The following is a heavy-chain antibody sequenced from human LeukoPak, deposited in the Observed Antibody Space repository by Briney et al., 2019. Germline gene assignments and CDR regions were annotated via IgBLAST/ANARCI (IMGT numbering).Heavy chain of an antibody. J-gene: IGHJ4*02. Sequence: ASVKVSCKASGCTFSSCAINWVRQAPGQGLEYMGWIDTNTGSPTFAQGFTGRYVFSLDTSVSTAYLQISSLKAEDTAVYYCAIHLSDSSGYFSYWGQGALVTVSS. D-gene: IGHD3-22*01. V-gene: IGHV7-4-1*02. CDR2: IDTNTGSP. CDR3: AIHLSDSSGYFSY. CDR1: GCTFSSCA.